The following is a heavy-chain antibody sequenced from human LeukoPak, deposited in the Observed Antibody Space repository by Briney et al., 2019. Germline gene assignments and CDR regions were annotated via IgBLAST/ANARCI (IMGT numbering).Heavy chain of an antibody. CDR2: ISSSGGST. D-gene: IGHD2-2*01. Sequence: GGSLRLSCAASGFTFSSYAMSWVRQAPGKGLEWVSAISSSGGSTYYADSVKGRFTISRDNAKNSLYLQMNSLRAEDTAVYYCARGSEVVAAANNWFDPWGQGTLVTVSS. CDR1: GFTFSSYA. V-gene: IGHV3-23*01. CDR3: ARGSEVVAAANNWFDP. J-gene: IGHJ5*02.